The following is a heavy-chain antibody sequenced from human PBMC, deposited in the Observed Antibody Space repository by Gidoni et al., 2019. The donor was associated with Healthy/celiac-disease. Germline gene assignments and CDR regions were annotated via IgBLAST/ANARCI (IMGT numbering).Heavy chain of an antibody. Sequence: EVQLLESGGGLVQPGGSLRLSCSASGFTFSSYAMSWVPQGPGKGPELCSAISGSGGSTSYADSVKGRFTIAKDNSKKTLYLQMNSLRAEDTAVYYCAKVRGPGNNAFDIWGQGTMVTVSS. CDR2: ISGSGGST. V-gene: IGHV3-23*01. CDR1: GFTFSSYA. J-gene: IGHJ3*02. CDR3: AKVRGPGNNAFDI. D-gene: IGHD3-16*01.